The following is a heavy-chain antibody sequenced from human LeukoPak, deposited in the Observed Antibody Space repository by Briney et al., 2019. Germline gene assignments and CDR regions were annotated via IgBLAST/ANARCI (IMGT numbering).Heavy chain of an antibody. Sequence: PGRSLRLSCAPSGFTFSRHGMHWVRQAPGKGLEWVAIISNDGSRKYYAHSVKGRFTISRDNSKNTLYLQMNSLRAEDTAVYYCASQGGLLWFGELSGGMDVWGQGTTVTVSS. CDR2: ISNDGSRK. CDR3: ASQGGLLWFGELSGGMDV. D-gene: IGHD3-10*01. J-gene: IGHJ6*02. CDR1: GFTFSRHG. V-gene: IGHV3-30*03.